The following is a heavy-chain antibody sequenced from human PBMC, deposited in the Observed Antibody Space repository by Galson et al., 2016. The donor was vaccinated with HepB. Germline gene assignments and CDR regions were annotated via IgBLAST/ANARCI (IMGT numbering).Heavy chain of an antibody. J-gene: IGHJ4*02. Sequence: SLRLSCAASGFTFNIYGMSWVRQAPGKGLEWVSDISGSGGSTYYTGSVEGRFTISRDNSKSTLYLQMNSLRVEDTAVYYCAKEICSNCGCSYFDYWGQGTLVTVAS. CDR2: ISGSGGST. D-gene: IGHD2-21*01. CDR1: GFTFNIYG. CDR3: AKEICSNCGCSYFDY. V-gene: IGHV3-23*01.